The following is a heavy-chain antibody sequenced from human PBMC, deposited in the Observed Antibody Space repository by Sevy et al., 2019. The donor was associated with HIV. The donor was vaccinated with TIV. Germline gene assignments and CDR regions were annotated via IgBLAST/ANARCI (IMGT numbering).Heavy chain of an antibody. J-gene: IGHJ4*02. CDR3: AKSAGYSSSWYFDF. V-gene: IGHV3-23*01. CDR2: ISGSGGTS. CDR1: DFTFSSYA. D-gene: IGHD6-13*01. Sequence: GGSLRLSCAASDFTFSSYAMGWVRQAPGKGLEWVSAISGSGGTSYYADSVKGRFTLSRDTSKNTLFLQMNSLRADDTAGYYGAKSAGYSSSWYFDFWGQGTLVTVSS.